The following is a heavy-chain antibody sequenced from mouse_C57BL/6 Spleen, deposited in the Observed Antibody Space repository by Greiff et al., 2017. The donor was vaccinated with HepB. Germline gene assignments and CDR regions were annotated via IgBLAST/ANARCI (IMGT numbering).Heavy chain of an antibody. CDR2: IYPGSGST. D-gene: IGHD1-1*01. J-gene: IGHJ4*01. CDR1: GYTFTSYW. Sequence: VQLQQPGAELVKPGASVKMSCKASGYTFTSYWITWVKQRPGQGLEWIGDIYPGSGSTNYNEKFKSKATLTVDTSSSTAYMQLSSLTSVDSAVYYCARLTTVVAGDYAMDYWGQGTSVTVSS. CDR3: ARLTTVVAGDYAMDY. V-gene: IGHV1-55*01.